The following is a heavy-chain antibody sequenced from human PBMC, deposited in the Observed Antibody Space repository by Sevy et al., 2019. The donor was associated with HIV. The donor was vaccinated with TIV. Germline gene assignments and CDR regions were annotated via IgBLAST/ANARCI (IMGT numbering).Heavy chain of an antibody. CDR1: GFTFRTFW. CDR3: ARDASGSYRNWFDP. CDR2: IKQDGIGK. D-gene: IGHD1-26*01. V-gene: IGHV3-7*01. Sequence: GGSLRLSCAASGFTFRTFWMTWVRQAPGKGLEWVANIKQDGIGKNYMDSVKGRFTISRDKAKSSLYLQMTSLRAEDTAVYYCARDASGSYRNWFDPWGQGTLVTVSS. J-gene: IGHJ5*02.